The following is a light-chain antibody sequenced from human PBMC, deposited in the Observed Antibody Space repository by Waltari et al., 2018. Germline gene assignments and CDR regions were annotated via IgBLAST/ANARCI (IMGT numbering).Light chain of an antibody. V-gene: IGKV3-15*01. CDR1: QSVSSN. J-gene: IGKJ1*01. CDR2: GAS. CDR3: QQSSNWPRT. Sequence: EIVMTQSPATLSVSPGGRASQSVSSNLAWYQQKPGQAPRLLIYGASTRATGIPARFSGSGSGTEFTLTISSLQSEDFAVYYCQQSSNWPRTFGQGTKVEIK.